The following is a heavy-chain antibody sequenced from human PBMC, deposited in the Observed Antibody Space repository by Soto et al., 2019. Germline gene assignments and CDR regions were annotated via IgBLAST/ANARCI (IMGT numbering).Heavy chain of an antibody. Sequence: ASVKVSCKASGYTFTSYGISWVRQAPGQGLEWIGWISAYNGNTNYAQKHQGRVTMTTDTSTSTAYMELRSLRSDDTAVYYCGRDGWDYYDSSGYNFDYWGQGTLVTVSS. CDR2: ISAYNGNT. V-gene: IGHV1-18*01. CDR1: GYTFTSYG. D-gene: IGHD3-22*01. J-gene: IGHJ4*02. CDR3: GRDGWDYYDSSGYNFDY.